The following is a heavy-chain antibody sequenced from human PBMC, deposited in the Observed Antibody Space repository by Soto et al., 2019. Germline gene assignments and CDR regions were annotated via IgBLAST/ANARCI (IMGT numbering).Heavy chain of an antibody. V-gene: IGHV4-31*03. CDR2: IYYSGST. Sequence: TLSLTCTVSGGSISGGGYYWSWIRQHPGKGLEWIGYIYYSGSTYYNPSLKSRVTISVDTSKNQFSLKLSSVTAADTAVYYCARAQARDSVNYWGQGTLVTVSS. CDR3: ARAQARDSVNY. CDR1: GGSISGGGYY. D-gene: IGHD2-21*02. J-gene: IGHJ4*02.